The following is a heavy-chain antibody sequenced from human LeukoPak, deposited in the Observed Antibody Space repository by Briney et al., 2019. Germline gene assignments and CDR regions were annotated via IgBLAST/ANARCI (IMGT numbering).Heavy chain of an antibody. J-gene: IGHJ4*02. CDR2: IYYSGST. Sequence: SETLSLTCTVSGGSISSSSYYWGWIRQPPGKGLEWIGSIYYSGSTYYNPSLKSRVTISVDTSKNQFSLKLSSVTAADTAVYYCARRTPRIAAAAGDYWGQGTLVTVSS. D-gene: IGHD6-13*01. CDR3: ARRTPRIAAAAGDY. V-gene: IGHV4-39*01. CDR1: GGSISSSSYY.